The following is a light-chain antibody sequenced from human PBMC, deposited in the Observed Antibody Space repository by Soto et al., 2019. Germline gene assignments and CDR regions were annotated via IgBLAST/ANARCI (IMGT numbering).Light chain of an antibody. CDR1: QSVSSTY. V-gene: IGKV3-20*01. CDR2: GAS. Sequence: EIVLTQSPGTLSLSPGQRATLSCRASQSVSSTYLAWYQQKAGQGPTLLIYGASTRATGIPARFSGSGSGTDFTLTISSLEPEDFALYYCQQYGSSPRTFGQGTKVEV. J-gene: IGKJ1*01. CDR3: QQYGSSPRT.